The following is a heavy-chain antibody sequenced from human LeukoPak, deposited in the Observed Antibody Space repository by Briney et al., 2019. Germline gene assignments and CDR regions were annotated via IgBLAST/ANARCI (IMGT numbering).Heavy chain of an antibody. J-gene: IGHJ6*04. CDR1: GFTFSSYA. D-gene: IGHD6-13*01. V-gene: IGHV3-30*04. CDR2: ISYDGSNK. Sequence: PGGSLRLSCAASGFTFSSYAMHWVRQAPGKGLEWVAVISYDGSNKYYADSVKGRFTISRDNSKNTLYLQMNSLRAEDTAVYYCARDQGSSWTPGMDVWGKGTTVTVSS. CDR3: ARDQGSSWTPGMDV.